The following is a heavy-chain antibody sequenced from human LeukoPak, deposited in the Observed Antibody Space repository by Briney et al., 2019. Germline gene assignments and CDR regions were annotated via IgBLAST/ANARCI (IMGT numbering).Heavy chain of an antibody. V-gene: IGHV1-69*01. CDR1: GGTFSSYA. CDR2: IIPIFGTA. D-gene: IGHD6-19*01. Sequence: ASVKVSCKASGGTFSSYAISWVRQAPGQGLEWIGGIIPIFGTANYAQKFQGRVTITADESTSTAYMELSSLRSEDTAVYYCARDIAVAGTGGDAFDIWGQGTMVTVSS. J-gene: IGHJ3*02. CDR3: ARDIAVAGTGGDAFDI.